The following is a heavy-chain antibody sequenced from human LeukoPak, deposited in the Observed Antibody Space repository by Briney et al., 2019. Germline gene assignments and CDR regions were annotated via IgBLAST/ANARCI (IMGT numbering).Heavy chain of an antibody. CDR3: AREDQLLYSRAFDI. CDR2: IYTSGST. D-gene: IGHD2-2*02. CDR1: SGSISSYY. Sequence: KTSETLSLTCTVSSGSISSYYWSWIRQPAGKGLEWIGRIYTSGSTNYNPSLKSRVTMSVDTSKNQFSLKLSSVTAADTAVYYCAREDQLLYSRAFDIWGQGTMVTVSS. V-gene: IGHV4-4*07. J-gene: IGHJ3*02.